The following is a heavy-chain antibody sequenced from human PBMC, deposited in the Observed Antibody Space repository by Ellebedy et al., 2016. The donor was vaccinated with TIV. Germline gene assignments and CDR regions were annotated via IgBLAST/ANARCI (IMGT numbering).Heavy chain of an antibody. CDR2: INPISGGA. Sequence: AASVKVSCKASGYTFIGYYLHWVRQAPGQGLEWMGWINPISGGAYYAQKFQGRVTMTRDTSISTAYMDLLRLTFDNKAGYYCARGMWYDSWGQGPLVTVSS. J-gene: IGHJ5*01. CDR3: ARGMWYDS. CDR1: GYTFIGYY. V-gene: IGHV1-2*02.